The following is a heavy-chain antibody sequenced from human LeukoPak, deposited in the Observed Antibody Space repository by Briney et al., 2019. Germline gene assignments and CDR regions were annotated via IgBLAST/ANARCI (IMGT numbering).Heavy chain of an antibody. CDR2: ISSSGSTI. Sequence: GGSLRLSCAASGFTFGDYEMNWVRQAPGKGLEWVSYISSSGSTIYYADSVKGRFTISRDNAKNSLYLQMNSLRAEDTAVYYCARAMAREVWGDYWGQGTLVTVSS. D-gene: IGHD3-10*01. CDR3: ARAMAREVWGDY. CDR1: GFTFGDYE. V-gene: IGHV3-48*03. J-gene: IGHJ4*02.